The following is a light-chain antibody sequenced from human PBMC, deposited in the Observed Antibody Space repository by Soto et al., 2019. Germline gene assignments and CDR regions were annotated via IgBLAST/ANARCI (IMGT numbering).Light chain of an antibody. Sequence: ETVMTQSPATLSVSPGERVTLSCRASQSVSSNLAWYQQKLGQAPRLLIYGASTRATGIPARFSGSGSGTEFTLTISSLQSEDFAVYYCQQYHYWPYTFGQGTKLEI. V-gene: IGKV3-15*01. CDR2: GAS. CDR3: QQYHYWPYT. J-gene: IGKJ2*01. CDR1: QSVSSN.